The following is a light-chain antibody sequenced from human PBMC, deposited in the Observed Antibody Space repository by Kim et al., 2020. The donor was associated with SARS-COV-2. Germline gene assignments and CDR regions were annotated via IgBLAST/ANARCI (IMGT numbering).Light chain of an antibody. CDR2: KSS. V-gene: IGKV1-5*03. CDR3: QHYGNTMYT. Sequence: GDRVTITCRASQNADDWVAWYQQKPGKAPKLLIYKSSILRSGVPSRFSGSGYGTEFTLTISSLQPDDFATYHCQHYGNTMYTFGQGTKL. J-gene: IGKJ2*01. CDR1: QNADDW.